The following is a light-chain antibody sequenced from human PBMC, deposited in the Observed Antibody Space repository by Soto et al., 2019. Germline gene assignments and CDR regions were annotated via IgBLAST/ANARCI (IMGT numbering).Light chain of an antibody. CDR1: SSDVGGYNS. Sequence: QSVLTQPASVSGSPGQSITISCTGTSSDVGGYNSVSWYQQHPGKAPKLMIYDVSNRPSGVSNRFSGSKSGNTASLSISGLQAEDEADYYCSSYTSSSTLVFGTGTKV. J-gene: IGLJ1*01. CDR3: SSYTSSSTLV. V-gene: IGLV2-14*01. CDR2: DVS.